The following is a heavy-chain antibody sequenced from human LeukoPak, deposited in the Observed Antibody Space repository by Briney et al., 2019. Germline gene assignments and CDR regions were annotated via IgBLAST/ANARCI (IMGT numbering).Heavy chain of an antibody. J-gene: IGHJ4*02. V-gene: IGHV1-2*02. CDR1: GYTFTGYY. CDR3: ARANYGGNGYFDY. D-gene: IGHD4-23*01. Sequence: ASVKVSCKASGYTFTGYYMHWVRQAPGQGLEWMGWINPNSGGTNYAQKFQGRVTMTTDTSTGTAYMELRSLRSDDTAVYYCARANYGGNGYFDYWGQGTLVTVSS. CDR2: INPNSGGT.